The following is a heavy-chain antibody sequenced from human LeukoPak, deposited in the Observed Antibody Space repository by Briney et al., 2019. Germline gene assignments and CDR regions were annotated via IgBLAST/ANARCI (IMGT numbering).Heavy chain of an antibody. CDR1: GFTFISYS. V-gene: IGHV3-21*01. Sequence: GGSLRLSCAASGFTFISYSMNRVPQAPGKGLGWVSYISSSSSYIYYADSVKGRFTISRDNAKNSLYLKMNSLRAEDTAVYYCARDDGALVGATFDPWGQGTLVTVSS. D-gene: IGHD1-26*01. CDR3: ARDDGALVGATFDP. CDR2: ISSSSSYI. J-gene: IGHJ5*02.